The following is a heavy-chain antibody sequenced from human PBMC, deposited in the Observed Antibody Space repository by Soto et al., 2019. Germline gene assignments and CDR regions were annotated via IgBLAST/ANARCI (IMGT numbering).Heavy chain of an antibody. CDR3: ERWVVGDWSRFYGMDL. CDR1: GFTFSSYW. V-gene: IGHV3-7*03. Sequence: HPGGSLRLSCAASGFTFSSYWMSWVRQAPGKGLEWVANIKQDGSEKYYVDSVKGRFTISRDNAKNSLYLQMNSLRAEDTAVYYCERWVVGDWSRFYGMDLGGQGTTATVSS. D-gene: IGHD2-15*01. CDR2: IKQDGSEK. J-gene: IGHJ6*02.